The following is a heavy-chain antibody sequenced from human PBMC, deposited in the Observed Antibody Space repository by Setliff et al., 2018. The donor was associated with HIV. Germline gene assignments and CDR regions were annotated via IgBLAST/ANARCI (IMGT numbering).Heavy chain of an antibody. CDR3: ARAAAGNTGPFDL. CDR2: VSSRGDT. V-gene: IGHV4-4*07. CDR1: DSGTYY. D-gene: IGHD4-17*01. Sequence: PSETLSLTCTVSDSGTYYWSWIRQPAGKGLEWIGRVSSRGDTNYNPSLKNRVTMSVDTSKNQFSLKLTSVTASDTAVYYCARAAAGNTGPFDLWGQGSPVTVSS. J-gene: IGHJ4*02.